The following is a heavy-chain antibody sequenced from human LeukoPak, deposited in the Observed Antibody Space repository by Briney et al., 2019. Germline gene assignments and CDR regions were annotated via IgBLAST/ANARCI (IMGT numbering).Heavy chain of an antibody. CDR1: GGSISSGAYY. CDR3: ASGPGRSCTGGGCPNWFDP. D-gene: IGHD2-8*02. V-gene: IGHV4-30-2*02. Sequence: PSQTLSLTCTVSGGSISSGAYYWSWIRQPPGKGLEWIGYIYHSGGTYYNPSLKSRVTISLDTSKNQFSLKLSSVTAADTAVYYCASGPGRSCTGGGCPNWFDPWGQGTLVTVSS. J-gene: IGHJ5*02. CDR2: IYHSGGT.